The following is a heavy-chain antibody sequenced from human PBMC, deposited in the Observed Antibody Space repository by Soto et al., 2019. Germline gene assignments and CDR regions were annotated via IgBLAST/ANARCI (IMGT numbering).Heavy chain of an antibody. Sequence: QITLKESGPTLVKPTQTLTLTCTFSGFSLSTNGVGVGWIRQPPGKALEWLALIYWDDDKRYSPSLKSRLTNTKDPSKNQVVLTMANMDPVETGTYYGAHRRVAATGLPSMRYFAYWGQGTLVTVSS. CDR2: IYWDDDK. D-gene: IGHD6-13*01. J-gene: IGHJ4*02. CDR1: GFSLSTNGVG. V-gene: IGHV2-5*02. CDR3: AHRRVAATGLPSMRYFAY.